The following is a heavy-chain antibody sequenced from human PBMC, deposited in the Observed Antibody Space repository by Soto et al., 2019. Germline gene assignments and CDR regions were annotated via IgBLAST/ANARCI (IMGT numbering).Heavy chain of an antibody. CDR3: AKDRLYGYSPLDY. J-gene: IGHJ4*02. D-gene: IGHD5-18*01. V-gene: IGHV3-23*01. CDR2: ISGSCAGT. CDR1: GFSFNNYA. Sequence: EVQLLESGGGLVQPGGSLRLPCVVSGFSFNNYAIHWVRQAPGKGLEWVSGISGSCAGTYYADSVQGRFTISRDNSKNTLSLEMNSLRADDTAVYYCAKDRLYGYSPLDYWGQGTLVTVSS.